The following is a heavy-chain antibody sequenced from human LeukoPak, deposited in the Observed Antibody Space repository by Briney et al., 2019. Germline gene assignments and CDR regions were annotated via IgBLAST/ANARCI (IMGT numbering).Heavy chain of an antibody. J-gene: IGHJ6*02. D-gene: IGHD3-3*01. V-gene: IGHV1-69*01. CDR3: ARGRRIYDFWSGYRSPPIETSYYGMDV. CDR1: GGAFSSYA. Sequence: RASVKVSCKASGGAFSSYAISWVRQTPGQGLEWMGGIIPIFGTANYAQKFQGRVTITADESTSTAYMELSSLRSEDTAVYYCARGRRIYDFWSGYRSPPIETSYYGMDVWGQGTTVTVSS. CDR2: IIPIFGTA.